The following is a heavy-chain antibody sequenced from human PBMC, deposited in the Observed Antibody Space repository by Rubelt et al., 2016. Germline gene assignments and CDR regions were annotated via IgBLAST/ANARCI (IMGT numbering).Heavy chain of an antibody. V-gene: IGHV4-31*03. CDR1: GGSISSGGYY. Sequence: QLQLQESGPGLVKPSETLSLTCTVSGGSISSGGYYWSWIRQHPGKGLEWIGYIYYSGSTYYNPSLKSRVTISVDTSKNQFSLKLSSVTAADTAVYYCARHNCSGGSCYSAFWFDPWGQGTLVTVSS. CDR2: IYYSGST. CDR3: ARHNCSGGSCYSAFWFDP. D-gene: IGHD2-15*01. J-gene: IGHJ5*02.